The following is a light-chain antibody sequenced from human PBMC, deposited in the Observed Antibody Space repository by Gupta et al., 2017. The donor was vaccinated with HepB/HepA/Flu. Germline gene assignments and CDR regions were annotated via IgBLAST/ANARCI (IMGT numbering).Light chain of an antibody. V-gene: IGKV1-39*01. CDR2: IAS. Sequence: DIQMTQSPSSLSASVGDRVSIACRASQHIDNYLHWYQQKPGKPPKLLIYIASSLQSGVPSRFSGSGSGTDFTLTISRLQPEDFATYYCQQRVSSPQTFGQGTKVEIK. CDR3: QQRVSSPQT. CDR1: QHIDNY. J-gene: IGKJ1*01.